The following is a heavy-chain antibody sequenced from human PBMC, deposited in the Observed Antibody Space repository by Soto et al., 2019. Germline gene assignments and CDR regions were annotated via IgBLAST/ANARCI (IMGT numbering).Heavy chain of an antibody. J-gene: IGHJ4*02. D-gene: IGHD1-26*01. Sequence: GGSTRLSCAAYGFTFSSYSMNWVRQAPGKGLVWVSRIYFDGITTNYADSVKGRLTVSRDNAKNTVYLHVNTLRDEDTAVYYCARGGAMGVDYWGQGTLVTVSS. CDR1: GFTFSSYS. CDR3: ARGGAMGVDY. V-gene: IGHV3-74*01. CDR2: IYFDGITT.